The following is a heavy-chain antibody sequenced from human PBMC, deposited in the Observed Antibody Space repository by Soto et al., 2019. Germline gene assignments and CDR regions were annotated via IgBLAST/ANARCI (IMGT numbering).Heavy chain of an antibody. CDR1: GGSISSGGYY. Sequence: SETLSLTCTVSGGSISSGGYYWSWIRQHPGKGLEWIGYIYYSGSTYYNPSLKSRVTISVDTSKNQFSLKLSSVTAADTAVYYCARDRRNDYGDYVDSGGGMDVWGQGTTVTVSS. J-gene: IGHJ6*02. CDR3: ARDRRNDYGDYVDSGGGMDV. V-gene: IGHV4-31*03. CDR2: IYYSGST. D-gene: IGHD4-17*01.